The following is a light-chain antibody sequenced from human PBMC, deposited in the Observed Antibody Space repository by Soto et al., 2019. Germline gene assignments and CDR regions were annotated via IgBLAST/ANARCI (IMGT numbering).Light chain of an antibody. CDR2: EVD. Sequence: QSVLTQPASVSGSPGQSITISCTGTSSDVGFYNYVSWYQQQHPGKAPKLMIYEVDNRPSGVSIRFSGSKSGNTASLTISGLLAEDEAAHYCSSYAHGSNYVFGTGTKVT. J-gene: IGLJ1*01. CDR3: SSYAHGSNYV. CDR1: SSDVGFYNY. V-gene: IGLV2-14*01.